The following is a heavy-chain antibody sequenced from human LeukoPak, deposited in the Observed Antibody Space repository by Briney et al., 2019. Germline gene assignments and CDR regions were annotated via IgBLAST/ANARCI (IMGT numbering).Heavy chain of an antibody. CDR1: GGTFSSYA. Sequence: SVKVSCKASGGTFSSYAISWVRQAPGQGLEWMGRIIPILGIANYAQKFQGRVTITAGKSTSTAYMELSSLRSEDTAVYYCASLESYSSGWYLGWFDPWGQGTLVTVSS. D-gene: IGHD6-19*01. J-gene: IGHJ5*02. V-gene: IGHV1-69*04. CDR2: IIPILGIA. CDR3: ASLESYSSGWYLGWFDP.